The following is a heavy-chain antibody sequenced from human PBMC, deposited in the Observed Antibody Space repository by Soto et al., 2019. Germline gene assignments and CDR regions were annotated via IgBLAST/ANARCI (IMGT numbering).Heavy chain of an antibody. V-gene: IGHV6-1*01. J-gene: IGHJ3*02. Sequence: SQTLSLTRVISGDSVSSNSAAWNWIRQSPSRGLECLGRIYYRYKWYNDYAVYVKSRITINPDTSKNQFTLQLNSVTPEDTAVYCCARGLYSSGWYLDAFDIWGQGTMVTVSS. CDR2: IYYRYKWYN. D-gene: IGHD6-19*01. CDR3: ARGLYSSGWYLDAFDI. CDR1: GDSVSSNSAA.